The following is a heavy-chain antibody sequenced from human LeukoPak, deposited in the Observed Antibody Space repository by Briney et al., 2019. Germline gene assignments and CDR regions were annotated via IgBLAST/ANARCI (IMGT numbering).Heavy chain of an antibody. J-gene: IGHJ4*02. CDR3: ARGGEMVYCSDGSCSSSRYPFDY. D-gene: IGHD2-15*01. V-gene: IGHV4-34*01. Sequence: SETLSLTCAVYGGSFSGYSWSWIRQPPGKGLEWIGEINYSGGTYYNPSLKSRVTMSVDTSKNQFSLKVNSVTAADTAVYYCARGGEMVYCSDGSCSSSRYPFDYWGQGTVVTVSS. CDR1: GGSFSGYS. CDR2: INYSGGT.